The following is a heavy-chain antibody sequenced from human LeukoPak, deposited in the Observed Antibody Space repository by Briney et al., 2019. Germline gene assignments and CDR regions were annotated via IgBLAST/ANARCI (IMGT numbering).Heavy chain of an antibody. V-gene: IGHV3-7*01. CDR3: ARATLGWFDP. Sequence: GGSLRLSCAASGFTFSSYWVSWVRQAPGKGLEWVASIDQDGSDKFSVDSVKGRFTISRDNARNSMYLQMNGLRAEDTAVYYCARATLGWFDPWGQGTLVTVSS. D-gene: IGHD7-27*01. CDR2: IDQDGSDK. J-gene: IGHJ5*02. CDR1: GFTFSSYW.